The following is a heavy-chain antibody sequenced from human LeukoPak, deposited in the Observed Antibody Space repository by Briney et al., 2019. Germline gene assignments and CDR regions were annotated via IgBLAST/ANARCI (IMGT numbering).Heavy chain of an antibody. D-gene: IGHD2-15*01. V-gene: IGHV3-7*01. J-gene: IGHJ4*02. CDR2: IKQDESEK. CDR3: ATPVGGVWSFDY. CDR1: GFTFSNYW. Sequence: SGGSLRLSCAASGFTFSNYWMTWVRQAPGKRLEWVANIKQDESEKYYVDSVKGRFTVSRDNSKNSVYLQMNSLRAEDTAMYYCATPVGGVWSFDYWGQGTLVTVSS.